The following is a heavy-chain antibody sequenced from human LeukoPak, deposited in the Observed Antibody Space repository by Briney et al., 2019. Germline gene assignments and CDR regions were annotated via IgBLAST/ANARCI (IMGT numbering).Heavy chain of an antibody. CDR2: ISYDGSNK. CDR1: GFTFSSYG. Sequence: GRSLTLSCAASGFTFSSYGMHWVRQAPGKGLEWVAVISYDGSNKYYADSVKGRFTISRDNSKNTLYLKMNGLRAEDTAVYYCAIQAGDFDYWGQGTLVTVS. V-gene: IGHV3-30*03. CDR3: AIQAGDFDY. J-gene: IGHJ4*02. D-gene: IGHD4-17*01.